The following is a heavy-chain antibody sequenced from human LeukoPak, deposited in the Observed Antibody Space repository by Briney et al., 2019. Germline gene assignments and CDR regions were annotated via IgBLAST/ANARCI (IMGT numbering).Heavy chain of an antibody. D-gene: IGHD2-15*01. CDR2: ISSNGGST. J-gene: IGHJ6*03. CDR1: GFTFSSYA. Sequence: GGSLRLSCAASGFTFSSYAMSWVRQAPGKGLEYVSAISSNGGSTYYANSVKGRFTISRDNSKNTLYLQMGSLRAEDMAVYYCARGGGSLTAYYYYMDVWGKGTTVTVSS. CDR3: ARGGGSLTAYYYYMDV. V-gene: IGHV3-64*01.